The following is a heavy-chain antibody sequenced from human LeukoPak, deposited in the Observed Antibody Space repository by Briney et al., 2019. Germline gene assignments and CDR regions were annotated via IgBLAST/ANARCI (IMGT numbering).Heavy chain of an antibody. J-gene: IGHJ4*02. CDR1: GFTFSSYN. CDR3: ARAVWDMITFGGVPADDY. V-gene: IGHV3-21*01. CDR2: ISSSSSYI. D-gene: IGHD3-16*01. Sequence: GGSLRLSCAASGFTFSSYNMNWVRQAPGKGLEWVASISSSSSYILYADSVKGRFTISRDNAKNSLYLQMNSLRAEDTAVYYCARAVWDMITFGGVPADDYWGQGTLVTVSS.